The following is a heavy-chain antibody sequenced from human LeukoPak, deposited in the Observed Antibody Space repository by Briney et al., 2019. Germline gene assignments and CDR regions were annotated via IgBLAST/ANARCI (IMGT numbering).Heavy chain of an antibody. CDR1: GYTFTDHY. CDR3: TTNAAALDY. V-gene: IGHV1-2*02. J-gene: IGHJ4*02. D-gene: IGHD6-13*01. CDR2: MNPSDNGV. Sequence: ASVKVSCKASGYTFTDHYIHWVRQAPGQGLEWMGWMNPSDNGVNYAQKFQGRVAVTRDTSISTAYVEVTRLTSDDTAVYYCTTNAAALDYWGQGTLVTVSS.